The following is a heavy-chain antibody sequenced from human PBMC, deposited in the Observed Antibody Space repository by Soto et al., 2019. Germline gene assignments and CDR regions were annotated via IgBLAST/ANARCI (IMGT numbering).Heavy chain of an antibody. CDR3: ARDEGHYDSSGYYYSPFDP. CDR1: GGTFSSYS. V-gene: IGHV1-69*13. D-gene: IGHD3-22*01. Sequence: SVKVSCKASGGTFSSYSISWVRQAPGQGLEWMGGIIPIFGTANYAQKFQGRVTITADESTSTAYMELSSLRSEDTAVYYCARDEGHYDSSGYYYSPFDPWGQGTLVTVSS. CDR2: IIPIFGTA. J-gene: IGHJ5*02.